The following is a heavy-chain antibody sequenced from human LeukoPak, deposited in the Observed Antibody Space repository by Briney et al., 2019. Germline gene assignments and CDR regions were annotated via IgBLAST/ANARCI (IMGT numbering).Heavy chain of an antibody. CDR1: GGSVCRGGYY. Sequence: SETLSLTCTVSGGSVCRGGYYWNWIRQHPGKGLEWIGFTSYSEGTYYNPSLMSRITISVDRSQNQFSLKMRDVTAADTAVYFCATSDWEFFYSDSWGEARLVAVSS. D-gene: IGHD3-10*01. J-gene: IGHJ4*02. V-gene: IGHV4-31*03. CDR3: ATSDWEFFYSDS. CDR2: TSYSEGT.